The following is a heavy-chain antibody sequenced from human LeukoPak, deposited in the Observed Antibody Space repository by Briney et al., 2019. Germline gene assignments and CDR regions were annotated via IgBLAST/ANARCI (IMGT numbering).Heavy chain of an antibody. Sequence: GASVKVSGKASGYTFTSNGISWVREAPGQGLEWMGWISAYNGNTNYAQKLQGRVTMTTDTSTSTAYMELRSLRSDDTAVYYCARDIAVVAYFDYWGQGTLVTVSS. V-gene: IGHV1-18*01. CDR2: ISAYNGNT. CDR1: GYTFTSNG. D-gene: IGHD6-19*01. J-gene: IGHJ4*02. CDR3: ARDIAVVAYFDY.